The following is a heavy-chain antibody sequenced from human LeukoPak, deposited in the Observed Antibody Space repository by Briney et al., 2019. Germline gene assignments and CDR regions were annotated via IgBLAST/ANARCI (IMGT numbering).Heavy chain of an antibody. CDR2: INPNSGGT. Sequence: ASVKVSCKASGYTFSGYYMHWVRQAPGQGLEWMGWINPNSGGTNYAQKFQGRVTMTRDTSISTAYMELSSLISDDTAVYYCARVGFTTSWSNFDYWGQGTPVTVSS. D-gene: IGHD2-2*01. CDR3: ARVGFTTSWSNFDY. CDR1: GYTFSGYY. J-gene: IGHJ4*02. V-gene: IGHV1-2*02.